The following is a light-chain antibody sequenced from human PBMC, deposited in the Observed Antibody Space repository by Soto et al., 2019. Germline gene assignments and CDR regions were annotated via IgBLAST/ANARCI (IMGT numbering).Light chain of an antibody. J-gene: IGKJ2*01. CDR3: HQYYSFPHS. CDR2: WAS. Sequence: DVVMTQSPDSLAVSLGERATINCKPSQSVLFTAKNKNYLAWFQQKPGQPPKLLIYWASTRESGVPDRFNGSGAGTDFTLTISNLQPEDVAVYYCHQYYSFPHSFGQGTRLEMK. CDR1: QSVLFTAKNKNY. V-gene: IGKV4-1*01.